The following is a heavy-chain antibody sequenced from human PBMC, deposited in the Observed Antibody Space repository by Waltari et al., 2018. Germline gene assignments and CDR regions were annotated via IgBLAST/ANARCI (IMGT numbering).Heavy chain of an antibody. J-gene: IGHJ1*01. CDR1: GGSIRDSPYY. CDR3: ASGGVTGRYFQH. D-gene: IGHD3-16*01. CDR2: VYYTGSS. V-gene: IGHV4-39*01. Sequence: QLQLQESGPGLVKPSETLSLPCTVSGGSIRDSPYYWGWIRQPPGKGLEWIGIVYYTGSSYYNPSLKSRVTTSVDTSKTQFSLKLSSVTAADTAVYYCASGGVTGRYFQHWGQGTLVTVSS.